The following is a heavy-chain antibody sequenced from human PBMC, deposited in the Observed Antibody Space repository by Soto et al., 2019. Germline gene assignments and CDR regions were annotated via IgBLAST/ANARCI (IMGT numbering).Heavy chain of an antibody. Sequence: EVQLLESGGGLVQPGGSLRLSCAASGFTFSSYAMSWVRQAPGKGLEWVSAIGGSGDSTYYADSVKGRFTISRDNSKNTLYLQMNSLRAEDTALYYCAIPNGYDYWGQATLVTVST. CDR2: IGGSGDST. CDR1: GFTFSSYA. D-gene: IGHD6-13*01. V-gene: IGHV3-23*01. CDR3: AIPNGYDY. J-gene: IGHJ4*02.